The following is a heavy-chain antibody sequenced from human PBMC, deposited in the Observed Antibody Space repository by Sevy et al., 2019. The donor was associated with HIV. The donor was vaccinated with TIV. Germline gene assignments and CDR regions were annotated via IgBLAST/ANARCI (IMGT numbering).Heavy chain of an antibody. CDR2: ISGSGGST. CDR3: AREGLIAAAGTDYYYYGMDV. V-gene: IGHV3-23*01. J-gene: IGHJ6*02. Sequence: GGSLRLSCAASGFTFSSYAMSWVRQAPGKGLEWVSAISGSGGSTYYADSVKGRFTISRDNSKNTLYLQMNSLRAEDTAVYYCAREGLIAAAGTDYYYYGMDVWGQGTTVTVSS. CDR1: GFTFSSYA. D-gene: IGHD6-13*01.